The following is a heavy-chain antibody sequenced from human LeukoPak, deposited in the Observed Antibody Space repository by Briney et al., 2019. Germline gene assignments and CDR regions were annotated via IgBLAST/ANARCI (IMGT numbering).Heavy chain of an antibody. J-gene: IGHJ4*02. Sequence: PSETLSLTCAVSGGSISSGGYSWSWIRQPPGKGLEWIGYIYYSGSTYYNLSLKSRVTISVDTSKNQFSLKLSSVTAADTAVYYCARDDYWGQGTLVTVSS. CDR3: ARDDY. V-gene: IGHV4-30-4*07. CDR2: IYYSGST. CDR1: GGSISSGGYS.